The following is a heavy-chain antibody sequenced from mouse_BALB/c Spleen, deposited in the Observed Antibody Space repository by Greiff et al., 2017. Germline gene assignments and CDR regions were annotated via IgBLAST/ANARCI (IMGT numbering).Heavy chain of an antibody. J-gene: IGHJ2*01. Sequence: VQLKQSGPELVKPGASVKISCKASGYSFTGYYMHWVKQSHVKSLEWIGRINPYNGATSYNQNFKDKASLTVDKSSSTAYMELHSLTSEDSAVYYCARRGGYFDYWGQGTTLTVSS. CDR1: GYSFTGYY. CDR2: INPYNGAT. CDR3: ARRGGYFDY. V-gene: IGHV1-31*01.